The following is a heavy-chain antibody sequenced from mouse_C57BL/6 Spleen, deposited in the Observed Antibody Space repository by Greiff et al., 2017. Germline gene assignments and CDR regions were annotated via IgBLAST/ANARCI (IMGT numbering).Heavy chain of an antibody. CDR2: IDLSDSYT. D-gene: IGHD2-4*01. CDR1: GYTFTSYW. V-gene: IGHV1-50*01. Sequence: QVQLQQPGAELVKPGASVKLSCKASGYTFTSYWMQWVKQRPGQGLEWIGEIDLSDSYTNYNQKFKGKATLTVDTSSSTAYMQLSSLTSEDSAVYYCARDDYDGGFAYWGQGTLVTVSA. CDR3: ARDDYDGGFAY. J-gene: IGHJ3*01.